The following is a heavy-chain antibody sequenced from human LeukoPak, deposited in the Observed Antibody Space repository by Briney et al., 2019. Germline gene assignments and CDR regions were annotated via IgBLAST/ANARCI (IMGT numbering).Heavy chain of an antibody. CDR1: GFTFSSYG. J-gene: IGHJ4*02. CDR2: IWPDESNK. V-gene: IGHV3-33*01. CDR3: ARNRPAYYFDY. Sequence: GGSLRLSCAASGFTFSSYGMQWVRQAPGKGLELVAVIWPDESNKYYADSVKGRFNISRDNSKNTLYLQMNSLRAEDTAVYYCARNRPAYYFDYWGQGTLVTVSS.